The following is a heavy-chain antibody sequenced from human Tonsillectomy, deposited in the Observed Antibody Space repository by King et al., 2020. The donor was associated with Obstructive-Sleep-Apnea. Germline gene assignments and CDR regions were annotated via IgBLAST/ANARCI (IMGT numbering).Heavy chain of an antibody. CDR2: IYYSGRT. V-gene: IGHV4-59*08. Sequence: VQLQESGPGLVKPSETLSLTCTVSGGSISSYYWSWIRQPPGKGLEWIGYIYYSGRTNCNPSFKSRVTISVDTSKKQVSLKLSSVTAADTAVYYCARHGEYSDNDRIFYYYGLDVWGQGTTVTVSS. D-gene: IGHD5-12*01. CDR1: GGSISSYY. CDR3: ARHGEYSDNDRIFYYYGLDV. J-gene: IGHJ6*02.